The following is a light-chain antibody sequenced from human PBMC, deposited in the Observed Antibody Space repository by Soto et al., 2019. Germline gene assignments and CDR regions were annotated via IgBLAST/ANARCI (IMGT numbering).Light chain of an antibody. CDR1: HSVTSSY. V-gene: IGKV3-20*01. CDR2: HTS. Sequence: EIVLTQSPGTLSVSPGERVTLSCRASHSVTSSYLAWYQQKPGQAPRRLIYHTSDRATGIPDRFSGSGSGTDFTLTISRLEPEDFAVYYCQQYHSSPLTLGQGTKVDIK. CDR3: QQYHSSPLT. J-gene: IGKJ1*01.